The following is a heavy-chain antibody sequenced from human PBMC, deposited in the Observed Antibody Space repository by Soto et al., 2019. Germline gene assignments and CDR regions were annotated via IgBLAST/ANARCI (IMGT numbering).Heavy chain of an antibody. V-gene: IGHV4-39*02. Sequence: QLQLQESGPRLVKPSETLSLTCTVSGDSISSSSYYWGWIRQPPGKGLEWIGKIYYSGSAYYNPSLKSRVTISVDTPKNQFSLKLTSVTAADTALYYCATEDGYKRLYWGQGTLVTVSS. D-gene: IGHD5-12*01. CDR1: GDSISSSSYY. CDR2: IYYSGSA. J-gene: IGHJ4*02. CDR3: ATEDGYKRLY.